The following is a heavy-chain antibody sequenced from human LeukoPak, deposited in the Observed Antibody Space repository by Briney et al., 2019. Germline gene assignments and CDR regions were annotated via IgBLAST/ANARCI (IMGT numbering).Heavy chain of an antibody. D-gene: IGHD3-10*01. CDR2: ISGSGGST. CDR1: RFTLGGYG. CDR3: AKDRDEGFGELLPVVFDY. Sequence: LTGGSLRLSCAASRFTLGGYGMSWLRQAPGKGLEWVSSISGSGGSTHYADSVKGRFTISRDNSKNALFLQMNSLRAEDTAVNYCAKDRDEGFGELLPVVFDYWGQGTRVTVSS. J-gene: IGHJ4*02. V-gene: IGHV3-23*01.